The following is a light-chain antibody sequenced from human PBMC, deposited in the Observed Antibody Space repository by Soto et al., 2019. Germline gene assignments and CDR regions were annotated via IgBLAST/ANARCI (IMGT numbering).Light chain of an antibody. J-gene: IGLJ1*01. CDR1: SSDVGNYNR. CDR3: SLYTSSSTYV. CDR2: EVS. V-gene: IGLV2-18*01. Sequence: QSALTQPPSVSGSPGQSVTISCTGTSSDVGNYNRVSWYQQPPGTAPKVIIYEVSNRPSGVPDRFSGSKSGNTASLTISGLQAEDEADYYCSLYTSSSTYVFGTGTKVIVL.